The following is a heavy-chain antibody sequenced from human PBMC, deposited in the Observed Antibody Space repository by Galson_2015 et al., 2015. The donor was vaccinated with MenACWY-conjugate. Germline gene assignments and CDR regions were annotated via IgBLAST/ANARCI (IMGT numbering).Heavy chain of an antibody. D-gene: IGHD5-12*01. J-gene: IGHJ6*03. CDR3: ARSAGGSTVYYYMDV. V-gene: IGHV1-3*01. CDR1: GYTFTTSA. Sequence: SVKVSCKASGYTFTTSAVHWVRQAPGQRLEWMGWINAGNDNTKYSQNFQGRVSITRDTSTSAAYMELSSLRSEDTAVYYCARSAGGSTVYYYMDVCGNATTSTAAS. CDR2: INAGNDNT.